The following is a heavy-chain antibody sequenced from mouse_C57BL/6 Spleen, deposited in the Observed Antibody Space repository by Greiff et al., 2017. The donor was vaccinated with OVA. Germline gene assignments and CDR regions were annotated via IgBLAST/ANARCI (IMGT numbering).Heavy chain of an antibody. D-gene: IGHD1-1*01. CDR1: GYTFTSYT. J-gene: IGHJ2*01. V-gene: IGHV1-4*01. CDR2: INPSSGYT. Sequence: VQLQQSGAELARPGASVKMSCKASGYTFTSYTMHWVKQRPGQGLEWIGYINPSSGYTKYNQKFKDKATLTADKSSSTAYMQLSSLTSEDSAVYYCARAPITTVVPYFDYWGQGTTLTVSS. CDR3: ARAPITTVVPYFDY.